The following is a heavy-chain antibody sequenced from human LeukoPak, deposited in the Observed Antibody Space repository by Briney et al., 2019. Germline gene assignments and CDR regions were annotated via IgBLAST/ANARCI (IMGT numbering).Heavy chain of an antibody. CDR3: AIFQGTYGDNENDY. V-gene: IGHV1-69*13. CDR2: IIPMINTP. J-gene: IGHJ4*02. D-gene: IGHD4-17*01. Sequence: AASVKVSCMPSGGTFRSYAITWVRQAPGKWLEWMGGIIPMINTPKYAQKFQGRVSITADESTSTGYMEVSSLRSEDTAVYYCAIFQGTYGDNENDYWGQGTLVTVSS. CDR1: GGTFRSYA.